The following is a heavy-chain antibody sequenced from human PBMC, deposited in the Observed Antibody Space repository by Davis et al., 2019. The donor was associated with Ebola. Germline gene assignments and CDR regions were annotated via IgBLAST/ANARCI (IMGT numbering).Heavy chain of an antibody. V-gene: IGHV4-59*12. J-gene: IGHJ4*02. CDR3: ARGVTIFGVDMPLYNY. Sequence: PSETLSLTCTVSGGSISSYYWSWIRQPPGKGLEWIGYIYYSGSTNYNPSLKSRVTISVDSSKNQFSLRLTSVTAADTAVYYCARGVTIFGVDMPLYNYWGQGTRVTVSS. CDR1: GGSISSYY. CDR2: IYYSGST. D-gene: IGHD3-3*01.